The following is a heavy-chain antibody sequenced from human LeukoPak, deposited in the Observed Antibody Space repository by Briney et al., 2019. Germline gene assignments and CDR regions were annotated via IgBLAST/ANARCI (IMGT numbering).Heavy chain of an antibody. CDR2: IVVGSGNT. J-gene: IGHJ6*02. Sequence: SVKVSCKASGFTFTSSAMQWVRQARGQRLEWIGWIVVGSGNTNYAQKFQERVTITRDMSTSTAYMELSSLRSEDTAVYYCAALRTTFVYYGMDVWGQGTTVTVSS. CDR1: GFTFTSSA. CDR3: AALRTTFVYYGMDV. V-gene: IGHV1-58*02. D-gene: IGHD3-16*01.